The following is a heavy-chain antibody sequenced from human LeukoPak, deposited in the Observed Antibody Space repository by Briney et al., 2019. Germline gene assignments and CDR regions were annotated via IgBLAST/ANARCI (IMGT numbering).Heavy chain of an antibody. CDR3: ATSEGGSWYFRSSPPDY. J-gene: IGHJ4*02. D-gene: IGHD6-13*01. Sequence: SETLPLTCAVYGGSFSVFYWRWIRPPPGKALEWFGEIKHSGSTNHHPPLKTRVNISVDTPKNQFSLELSSVTAANAAVYYWATSEGGSWYFRSSPPDYWGQGTLVTVSS. V-gene: IGHV4-34*01. CDR2: IKHSGST. CDR1: GGSFSVFY.